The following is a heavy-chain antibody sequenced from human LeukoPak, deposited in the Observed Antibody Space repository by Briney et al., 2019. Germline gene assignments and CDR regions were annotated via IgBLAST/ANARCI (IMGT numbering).Heavy chain of an antibody. J-gene: IGHJ4*02. V-gene: IGHV4-39*01. CDR3: ARLLWFGESPLFDY. D-gene: IGHD3-10*01. CDR2: IDYSGST. Sequence: SETLSLTCTVSGGSISSSSYYWAWIRQTPGKGLEWIGSIDYSGSTNYNPSLKSRATIFVDTSKNQFSLKLSSLTAADTAVYYCARLLWFGESPLFDYWGQGTLVTVSS. CDR1: GGSISSSSYY.